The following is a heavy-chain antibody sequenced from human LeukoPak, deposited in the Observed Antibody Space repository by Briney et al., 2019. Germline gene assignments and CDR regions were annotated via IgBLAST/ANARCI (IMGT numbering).Heavy chain of an antibody. CDR1: GYTFTSYG. CDR3: ASSPGTVTTPGY. Sequence: ASVKVSCKASGYTFTSYGISWVRQAPGQGLVWMGWISAYNGNTNYAQKLQGRVTMTTDTSTSTAYMELRSLRSDDTAVYYCASSPGTVTTPGYWGQGTLVTVSS. V-gene: IGHV1-18*01. D-gene: IGHD4-17*01. J-gene: IGHJ4*02. CDR2: ISAYNGNT.